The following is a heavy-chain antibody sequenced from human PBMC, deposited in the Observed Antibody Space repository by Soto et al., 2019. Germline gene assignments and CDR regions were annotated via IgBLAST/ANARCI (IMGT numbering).Heavy chain of an antibody. CDR2: IYYSGST. CDR3: ASRGVDIVAQTRDYYYRMDV. J-gene: IGHJ6*02. CDR1: GGSISSYY. Sequence: PSETLSLTCTVSGGSISSYYWSWIRQPPGKGLEWIGYIYYSGSTNYNPSLKSRVTISVDTSKNQFSLKLSSVTAADTAVYYCASRGVDIVAQTRDYYYRMDVWGQGNTVTVSS. D-gene: IGHD5-12*01. V-gene: IGHV4-59*01.